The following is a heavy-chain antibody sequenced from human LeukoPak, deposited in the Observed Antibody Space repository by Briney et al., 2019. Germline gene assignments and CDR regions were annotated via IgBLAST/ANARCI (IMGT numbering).Heavy chain of an antibody. CDR2: IYYSGST. D-gene: IGHD3-3*01. Sequence: SETLSLTCTVSGGSISSSSYYWGWIRQPPGKGLEWIGSIYYSGSTYYNPSLKSRVTISVDTSKNQFSLKLSSVTAADTAVYYCASGYYDFWSGYYTSYYWGQGTLVTVSS. CDR1: GGSISSSSYY. J-gene: IGHJ4*02. CDR3: ASGYYDFWSGYYTSYY. V-gene: IGHV4-39*01.